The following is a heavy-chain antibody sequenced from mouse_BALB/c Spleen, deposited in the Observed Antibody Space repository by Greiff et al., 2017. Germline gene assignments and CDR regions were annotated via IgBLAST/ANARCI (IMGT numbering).Heavy chain of an antibody. CDR1: GYSFTSYW. V-gene: IGHV1S126*01. CDR3: ARDYGSRYYAMDD. CDR2: IDHSDSET. D-gene: IGHD1-1*01. J-gene: IGHJ4*01. Sequence: VKLQESGPQLVRPGASVKISCKASGYSFTSYWMNWVKQRPGQGLEWIGMIDHSDSETRLNQKFKDKATLTVDKSSCTAYMQLSSPTSEDSAVYYCARDYGSRYYAMDDWGEGTSVTVSS.